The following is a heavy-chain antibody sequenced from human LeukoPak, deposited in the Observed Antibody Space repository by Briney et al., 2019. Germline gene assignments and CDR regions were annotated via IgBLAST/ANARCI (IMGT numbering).Heavy chain of an antibody. Sequence: ASVKVSCKASGYTFTGYYIHWVRQAPGQGLEWMAWINPNSGGTNYTQKFQGRVSMTRDTSISTVYMDLSSLRSDDRAVYHCAKDIQCTYWGQGTLVTVSS. CDR3: AKDIQCTY. D-gene: IGHD2-21*01. CDR2: INPNSGGT. V-gene: IGHV1-2*02. J-gene: IGHJ4*02. CDR1: GYTFTGYY.